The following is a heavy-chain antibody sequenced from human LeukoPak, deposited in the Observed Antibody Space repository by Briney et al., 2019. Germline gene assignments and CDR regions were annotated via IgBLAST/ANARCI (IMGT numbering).Heavy chain of an antibody. D-gene: IGHD3-22*01. CDR1: GYSFTSYW. CDR2: IYPGDSDT. V-gene: IGHV5-51*01. Sequence: GESLKISCKGSGYSFTSYWIGWVRQMPGKGLEWMGIIYPGDSDTRYSPSFQGQVTISADKSISTAYLQWSSLKASDTAMYYCARGPEYYYDSSGYYSPWFDYWGQGTLVTVSS. J-gene: IGHJ4*02. CDR3: ARGPEYYYDSSGYYSPWFDY.